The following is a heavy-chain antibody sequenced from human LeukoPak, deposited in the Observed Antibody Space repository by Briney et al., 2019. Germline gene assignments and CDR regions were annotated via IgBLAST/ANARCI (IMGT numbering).Heavy chain of an antibody. J-gene: IGHJ4*02. CDR2: IKSKTVGGTT. CDR1: GFTFSNAW. CDR3: TTEDLGGAGTTGSFDY. D-gene: IGHD1-1*01. V-gene: IGHV3-15*01. Sequence: PGGSLRLSWAASGFTFSNAWMSWVRQAPGKGLEWGGRIKSKTVGGTTDYAAPVKGRFTISRDDSKNTLYLQMNSLKTEDTAVYYCTTEDLGGAGTTGSFDYWGQGTLVTVSS.